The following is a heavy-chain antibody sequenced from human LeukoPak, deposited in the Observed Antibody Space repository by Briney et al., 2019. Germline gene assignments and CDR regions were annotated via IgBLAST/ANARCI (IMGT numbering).Heavy chain of an antibody. J-gene: IGHJ5*02. CDR1: GGSISSYY. CDR3: ARHGSVRSPLGP. D-gene: IGHD3-10*01. V-gene: IGHV4-4*09. Sequence: KPSETPSLTCTVSGGSISSYYWSWIRQPPGKGLEWIGYIYATGSTNYNPSLKSRVTISVDTSKNQFSLNLRSVTAADTAVYYCARHGSVRSPLGPWGQGTLVTVSS. CDR2: IYATGST.